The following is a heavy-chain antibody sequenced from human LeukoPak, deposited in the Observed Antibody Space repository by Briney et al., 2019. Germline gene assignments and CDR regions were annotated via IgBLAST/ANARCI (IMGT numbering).Heavy chain of an antibody. V-gene: IGHV1-2*02. CDR2: INPSTGAT. CDR1: EYTFTGYY. CDR3: ARDRIAGTRGDYGMDV. J-gene: IGHJ6*02. D-gene: IGHD1-1*01. Sequence: ASVKVSCKASEYTFTGYYMHWVRQAPGQGLEWMGWINPSTGATNYVEKFQGRVTMTRDTSISSAYMELTRLRYDDTAVYYCARDRIAGTRGDYGMDVWGQGTTVTVSS.